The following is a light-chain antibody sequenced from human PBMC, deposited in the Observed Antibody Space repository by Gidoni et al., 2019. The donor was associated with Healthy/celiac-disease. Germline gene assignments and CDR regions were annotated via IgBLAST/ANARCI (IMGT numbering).Light chain of an antibody. CDR3: QQRSNWPPLT. CDR2: DAS. Sequence: EIVLTQSPATLSLSPGERATLSCRASQRFRSYLAWYQQKPGQAPRLLIYDASNRATGSPARFSGSGSGTDFTLTISSLEPEDFAVYYCQQRSNWPPLTFGGGTKVEIK. J-gene: IGKJ4*01. V-gene: IGKV3-11*01. CDR1: QRFRSY.